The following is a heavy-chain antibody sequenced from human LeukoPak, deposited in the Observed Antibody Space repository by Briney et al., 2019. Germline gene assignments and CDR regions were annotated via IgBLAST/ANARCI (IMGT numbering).Heavy chain of an antibody. V-gene: IGHV3-23*01. CDR2: IGGGGDKV. J-gene: IGHJ5*02. CDR3: AKVSSGEHTFWSDFSQDKWFDP. CDR1: GFTFKSYA. Sequence: GGSLRLSCAASGFTFKSYAMTWVRQAPGKGLEWVSAIGGGGDKVFYADSVKGRFTISRDNSEQTLFLQMNSLGAADTAVYYCAKVSSGEHTFWSDFSQDKWFDPWGLGTLVTVAS. D-gene: IGHD3-3*01.